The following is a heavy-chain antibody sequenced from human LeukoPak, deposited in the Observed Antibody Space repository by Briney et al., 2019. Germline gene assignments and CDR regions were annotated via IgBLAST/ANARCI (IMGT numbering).Heavy chain of an antibody. J-gene: IGHJ6*03. Sequence: PGGSLRLSCTASGFTFSRFEMSWVRQAPGKGLEWVSYITSISSSTYYADFVKGRFTVSRDNAKNSLYLRMNSLTAEDTAVYYCARDFGDYGGYYYMDLWGKGTMVTVSS. V-gene: IGHV3-48*03. CDR1: GFTFSRFE. CDR2: ITSISSST. CDR3: ARDFGDYGGYYYMDL. D-gene: IGHD4-23*01.